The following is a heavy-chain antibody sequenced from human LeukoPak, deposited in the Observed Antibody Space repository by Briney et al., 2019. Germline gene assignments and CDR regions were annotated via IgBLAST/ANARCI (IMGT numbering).Heavy chain of an antibody. CDR2: IGISSSTI. V-gene: IGHV3-48*04. Sequence: HPGGSLRLSCAASGFTFSSYSMNWVRQAPGKGLEWVSYIGISSSTIDYADSVKGRFTISRDNAKNSLYLQMNSLRAEDTAVYYCARGALSSGYYPLYPDFDYWGQGTLVTVSS. CDR3: ARGALSSGYYPLYPDFDY. J-gene: IGHJ4*02. CDR1: GFTFSSYS. D-gene: IGHD3-22*01.